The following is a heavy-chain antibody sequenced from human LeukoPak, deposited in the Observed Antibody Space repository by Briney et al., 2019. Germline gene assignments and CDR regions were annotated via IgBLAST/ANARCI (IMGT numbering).Heavy chain of an antibody. Sequence: PGGSLRLSCAASGLTFSSYWMSWVRQAPGKGLEWVANIKQDGSEKYYVDSVKGRFTISRDNAKNSLYLQMNSLRAEDTAVYYCARAGRWYYFDYWGQGTLVTVSS. V-gene: IGHV3-7*01. CDR1: GLTFSSYW. J-gene: IGHJ4*02. D-gene: IGHD6-13*01. CDR2: IKQDGSEK. CDR3: ARAGRWYYFDY.